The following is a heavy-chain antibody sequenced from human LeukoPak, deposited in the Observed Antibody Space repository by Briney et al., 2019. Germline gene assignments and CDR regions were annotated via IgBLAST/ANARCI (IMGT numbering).Heavy chain of an antibody. CDR1: GGSISSSSYY. CDR2: MYYSRST. D-gene: IGHD1-1*01. J-gene: IGHJ4*02. Sequence: KTSETLSLTCTVSGGSISSSSYYWGWIRQPPGKGLEWIGSMYYSRSTYYNPSLKSRVTISVDTSKNQFSLKLSSVTAADTAVYYRARLGYPGTGVDYWGQGTLVTVSS. CDR3: ARLGYPGTGVDY. V-gene: IGHV4-39*01.